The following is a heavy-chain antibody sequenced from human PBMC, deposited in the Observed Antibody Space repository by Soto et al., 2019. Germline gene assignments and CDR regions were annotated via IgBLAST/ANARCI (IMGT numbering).Heavy chain of an antibody. CDR2: IRSKAYGGTT. Sequence: LRLSCTASGFTFGDYAMSWFRQAPGKGLEWVGFIRSKAYGGTTEYAASVKGRFTISRDDSKSIAYLQMNSLKTEDTAVYYCTRDRTTTMIVVGKFDYWGQGTLVTVAS. J-gene: IGHJ4*02. D-gene: IGHD3-22*01. CDR3: TRDRTTTMIVVGKFDY. CDR1: GFTFGDYA. V-gene: IGHV3-49*03.